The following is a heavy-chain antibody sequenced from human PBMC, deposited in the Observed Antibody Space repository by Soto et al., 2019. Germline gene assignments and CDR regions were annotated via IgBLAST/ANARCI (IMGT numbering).Heavy chain of an antibody. CDR2: INPNSGGT. D-gene: IGHD3-3*01. CDR3: ARGINDVFWSGHYGECYFAY. Sequence: ASVKVSCKASGYTFTGYYMHWVRQAPGQGLEWMGWINPNSGGTNYAQKFQGWVTMTRDTSISTAYMELSRLRSDDTAEYYCARGINDVFWSGHYGECYFAYWXQGTLVTFSS. J-gene: IGHJ4*02. V-gene: IGHV1-2*04. CDR1: GYTFTGYY.